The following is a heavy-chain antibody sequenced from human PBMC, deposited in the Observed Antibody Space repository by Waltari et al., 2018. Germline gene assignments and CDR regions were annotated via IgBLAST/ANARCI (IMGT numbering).Heavy chain of an antibody. CDR1: GYTFINSA. J-gene: IGHJ5*02. V-gene: IGHV1-8*02. CDR3: ARGRDVFANFDYNWFDP. Sequence: QVQLVQSGAEVLKPGASVKVSCQASGYTFINSAINWVRQAAGQGLEWMGWVNPNSGATADEQKFQGRITMTWDTSISTAYMDLSNLRSDDTAVLYCARGRDVFANFDYNWFDPWGQGTLVTVSS. D-gene: IGHD2-21*01. CDR2: VNPNSGAT.